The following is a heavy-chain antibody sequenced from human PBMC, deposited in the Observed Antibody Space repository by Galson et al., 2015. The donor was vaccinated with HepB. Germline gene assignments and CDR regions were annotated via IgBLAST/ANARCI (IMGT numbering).Heavy chain of an antibody. CDR3: ARDHLARYDAFDI. CDR1: GGTFSSYT. CDR2: IIPILGIA. J-gene: IGHJ3*02. D-gene: IGHD5-18*01. Sequence: SVKVSCKASGGTFSSYTISWVRQAPGQGLEWMGRIIPILGIANYAQKFQGRVTVTADKSTSTAYMELSSLRSEDTAVYYCARDHLARYDAFDIWGQGTMVTVSS. V-gene: IGHV1-69*04.